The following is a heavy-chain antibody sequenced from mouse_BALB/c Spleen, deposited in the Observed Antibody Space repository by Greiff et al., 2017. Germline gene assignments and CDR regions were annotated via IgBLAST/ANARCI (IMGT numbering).Heavy chain of an antibody. CDR1: GFTFSDYY. CDR2: ISDGGSYT. J-gene: IGHJ3*01. CDR3: ARVGYDYDGVY. V-gene: IGHV5-4*02. Sequence: EVKLVESGGGLVKPGGSLKLSCAASGFTFSDYYMYWVRQTPEKRLEWVATISDGGSYTYYPDSVKGRFTISRDNAKNNLYLQMSSLKSEDTAMYYCARVGYDYDGVYWGQGTLVTVSA. D-gene: IGHD2-4*01.